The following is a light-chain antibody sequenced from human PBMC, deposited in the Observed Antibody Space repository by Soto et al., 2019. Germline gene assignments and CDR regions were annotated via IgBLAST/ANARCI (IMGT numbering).Light chain of an antibody. Sequence: EVVLTQCPGTLSLSPGERATLSCRASQFISSNYLAWHQQRPGQAPRLLIYDASSRATGVPDRFSGSGSGTDFTLTISRLEPEDFAVYYCQQYGDSPRTFGQGTKVDIK. CDR2: DAS. CDR1: QFISSNY. CDR3: QQYGDSPRT. J-gene: IGKJ1*01. V-gene: IGKV3-20*01.